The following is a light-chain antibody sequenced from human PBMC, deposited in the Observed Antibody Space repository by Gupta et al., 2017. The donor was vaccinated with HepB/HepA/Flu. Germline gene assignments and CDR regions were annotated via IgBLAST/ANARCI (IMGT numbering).Light chain of an antibody. J-gene: IGLJ3*02. V-gene: IGLV1-40*01. CDR3: QSYDTSLGGSV. CDR2: GSR. CDR1: SSNIGADYD. Sequence: HSVLTQPPSVSGAPGQRVTISCTGSSSNIGADYDVNWYQQLPGTAPRLLIYGSRDRPSGVPDRCSASKSGTSASLAITGLQAEDDADYYCQSYDTSLGGSVFGGGTKLTVL.